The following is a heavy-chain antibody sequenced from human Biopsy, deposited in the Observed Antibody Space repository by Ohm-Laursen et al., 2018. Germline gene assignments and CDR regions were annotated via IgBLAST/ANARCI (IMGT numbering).Heavy chain of an antibody. D-gene: IGHD2-8*01. J-gene: IGHJ4*02. CDR1: GYTLTGYA. CDR2: NKPNTGAT. V-gene: IGHV1-2*02. CDR3: ARDPLNGHKHFDY. Sequence: ASVKVSCKASGYTLTGYAMHWVRQAPGEGLEWIGLNKPNTGATTYAQKFQGTVPMTRDTSISTAYLALGSLRSADTAIYYCARDPLNGHKHFDYWGQGSLVTVSS.